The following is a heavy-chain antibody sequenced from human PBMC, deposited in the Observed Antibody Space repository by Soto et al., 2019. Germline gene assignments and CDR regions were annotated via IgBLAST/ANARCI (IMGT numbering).Heavy chain of an antibody. D-gene: IGHD4-17*01. CDR2: IGGSGGNT. V-gene: IGHV3-23*01. CDR1: GFTFSSYA. CDR3: ATTVVKGWFDP. Sequence: GGSLRLSCAASGFTFSSYAMSWVRQAPGKGLEWVSGIGGSGGNTYYADSVKGRFTISRDNSKNTLYLQMNSLRAEDTAVYYCATTVVKGWFDPWGQGTLVTVSS. J-gene: IGHJ5*02.